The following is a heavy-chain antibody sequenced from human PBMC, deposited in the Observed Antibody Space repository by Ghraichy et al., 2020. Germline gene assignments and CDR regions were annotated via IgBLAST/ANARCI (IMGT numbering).Heavy chain of an antibody. CDR1: GFTFSSYG. Sequence: LSLTCAASGFTFSSYGIHWVRQAPGKGLEWVAVIWYDGSNEYYADSVRGRFTISRDNSKNTLYLQMNSLIAEDTAVYYCARNKYGDYPLDYWGQGTLVTVSS. J-gene: IGHJ4*02. CDR2: IWYDGSNE. V-gene: IGHV3-33*01. CDR3: ARNKYGDYPLDY. D-gene: IGHD4-17*01.